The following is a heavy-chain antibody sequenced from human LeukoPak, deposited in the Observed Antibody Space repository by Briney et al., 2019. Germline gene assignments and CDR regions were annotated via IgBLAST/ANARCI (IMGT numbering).Heavy chain of an antibody. J-gene: IGHJ4*02. Sequence: PGGSLRLSCAASGFKFSSYAIHWVRQAPGKGLEWVTIISYDGSKKYYADSVKGRFTISRDNSKNTLYLLMNSLRAEDTAVYYCARGAPGIRGVIPFDYWGQGTLVTVSS. D-gene: IGHD3-10*01. CDR2: ISYDGSKK. V-gene: IGHV3-30*04. CDR3: ARGAPGIRGVIPFDY. CDR1: GFKFSSYA.